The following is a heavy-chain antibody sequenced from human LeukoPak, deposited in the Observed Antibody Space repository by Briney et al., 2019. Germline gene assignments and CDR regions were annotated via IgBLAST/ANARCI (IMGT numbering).Heavy chain of an antibody. CDR3: ARCYFDWPYYYYMDV. J-gene: IGHJ6*03. CDR1: GFTFSSYA. Sequence: GGSLRLSCAASGFTFSSYAMHWVRQAPGKGLEWVAVISYDGSNKYYADSVKGRFTISRDNSKNTLYLQMNSLRAEDTAVYYCARCYFDWPYYYYMDVWGKGTTVTVSS. CDR2: ISYDGSNK. D-gene: IGHD3-9*01. V-gene: IGHV3-30-3*01.